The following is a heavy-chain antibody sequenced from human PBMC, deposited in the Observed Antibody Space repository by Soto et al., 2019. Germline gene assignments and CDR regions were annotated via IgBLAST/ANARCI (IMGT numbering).Heavy chain of an antibody. Sequence: PSETLSLTCTVSGGSISSGDYYWSWIRQPPGKGLEWIGYIYYSGSTYYNPSLKSRVTISVDTSKNQFSLKLSSVTAADTAVYYCARAHRRYSSSPADPWGQGTLVTVSS. CDR2: IYYSGST. CDR3: ARAHRRYSSSPADP. CDR1: GGSISSGDYY. D-gene: IGHD6-13*01. V-gene: IGHV4-30-4*01. J-gene: IGHJ5*02.